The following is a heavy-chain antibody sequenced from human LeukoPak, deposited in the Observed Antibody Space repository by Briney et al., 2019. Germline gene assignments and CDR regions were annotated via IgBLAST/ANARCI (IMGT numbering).Heavy chain of an antibody. V-gene: IGHV1-24*01. Sequence: ASVKVSCKVSGYTLTELSMHWVRQAPGKGLVWMGGFDPEDGETIYAQKFQGRVTMTEDTSTDTAYMELSSLRSEDTAVYYCATVPSFSYDQSSKYGGYNWYFDLWGRGTLVTVSS. CDR1: GYTLTELS. CDR3: ATVPSFSYDQSSKYGGYNWYFDL. D-gene: IGHD1-1*01. J-gene: IGHJ2*01. CDR2: FDPEDGET.